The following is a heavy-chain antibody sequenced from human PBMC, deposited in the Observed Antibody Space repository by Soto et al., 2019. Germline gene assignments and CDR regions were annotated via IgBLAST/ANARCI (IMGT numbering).Heavy chain of an antibody. V-gene: IGHV1-18*01. CDR1: GYTFTSYG. J-gene: IGHJ6*02. CDR2: ISAYNGNT. D-gene: IGHD3-22*01. CDR3: ARVDTMIVVAYYYYGMDV. Sequence: QVQLVQSGAEVKKPGASVKVSCQASGYTFTSYGISWVRQAPGQGLAWMGWISAYNGNTNYAQKLLGRVTMTTDTTTSTAYMELRSLRSDDTAVYYCARVDTMIVVAYYYYGMDVWGQGTTVTVSS.